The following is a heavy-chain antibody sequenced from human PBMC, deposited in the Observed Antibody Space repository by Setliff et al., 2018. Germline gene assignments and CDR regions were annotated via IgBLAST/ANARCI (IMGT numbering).Heavy chain of an antibody. CDR2: IIPIYGST. CDR1: GGSFSNYA. V-gene: IGHV1-69*13. D-gene: IGHD3-22*01. J-gene: IGHJ5*02. CDR3: ARDALYDSNDRNSYYGNWLDP. Sequence: ASVTVSCKASGGSFSNYAIIWVRQAPGQGPEWMGGIIPIYGSTNNAEKFQGRVTFSADESMSTVYMELSSLTSADTALYYCARDALYDSNDRNSYYGNWLDPWGQGTLVTVSS.